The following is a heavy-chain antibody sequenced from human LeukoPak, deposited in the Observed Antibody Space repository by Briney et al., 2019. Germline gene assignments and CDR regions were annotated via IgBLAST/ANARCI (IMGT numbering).Heavy chain of an antibody. D-gene: IGHD1/OR15-1a*01. CDR3: ARAYRTIDY. CDR1: GNSISSDYY. V-gene: IGHV4-38-2*01. Sequence: SETLSLTCAVSGNSISSDYYWGWIRQPPGKGLEWIGSIYHSGSTYYNPSLKSRVTILVDTSKNQFSLKLSSVTAADTAVYYCARAYRTIDYWGQGTLVTVSS. J-gene: IGHJ4*02. CDR2: IYHSGST.